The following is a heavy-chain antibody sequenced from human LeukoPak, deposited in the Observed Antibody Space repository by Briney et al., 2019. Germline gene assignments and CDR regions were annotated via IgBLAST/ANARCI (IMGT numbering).Heavy chain of an antibody. CDR1: GFTFSSYE. Sequence: GGSLRLSCAASGFTFSSYEMNWVRQAPGKGLEWVSYISSSGSTIYYADSVKGRFTISRDNAKNSLYLQMNSLRAEDTAVYYCAREYYGSGRPQGAFDIWGQGTMVTVSS. V-gene: IGHV3-48*03. D-gene: IGHD3-10*01. J-gene: IGHJ3*02. CDR2: ISSSGSTI. CDR3: AREYYGSGRPQGAFDI.